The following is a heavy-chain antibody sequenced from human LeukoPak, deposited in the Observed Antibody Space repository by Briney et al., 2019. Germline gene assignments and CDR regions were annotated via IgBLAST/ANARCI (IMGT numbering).Heavy chain of an antibody. J-gene: IGHJ6*03. CDR3: ARGVTMVRGVIHYYYYMDV. CDR2: IYYIGST. Sequence: PSETLSLTCTVSGGSISSYYWSWIRQPPGKGLEWIGYIYYIGSTHYNPSLKSRDTISVDTSQNQFSLKLSSVTAAGTAVYYCARGVTMVRGVIHYYYYMDVWGKGTTVTVSS. V-gene: IGHV4-59*01. D-gene: IGHD3-10*01. CDR1: GGSISSYY.